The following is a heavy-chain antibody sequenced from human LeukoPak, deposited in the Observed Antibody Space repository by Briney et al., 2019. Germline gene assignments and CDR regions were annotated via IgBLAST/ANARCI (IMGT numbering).Heavy chain of an antibody. CDR1: GNYW. Sequence: HPGGSLRLSCAASGNYWMHWVRQAPGKGLVWVSHINSDGSWTGYADSVKGRFTISKDNAKNTVYLQMNNLRAEDTAVYYCVSFYETYWGQGTLVTVSS. CDR2: INSDGSWT. D-gene: IGHD2-2*01. CDR3: VSFYETY. V-gene: IGHV3-74*01. J-gene: IGHJ4*02.